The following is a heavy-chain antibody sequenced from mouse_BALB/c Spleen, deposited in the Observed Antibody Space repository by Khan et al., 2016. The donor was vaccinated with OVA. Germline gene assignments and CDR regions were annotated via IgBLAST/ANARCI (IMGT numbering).Heavy chain of an antibody. V-gene: IGHV1S137*01. J-gene: IGHJ3*01. CDR1: DYTFTDYP. D-gene: IGHD2-3*01. CDR2: VRTSYGNT. CDR3: ARDDGYSLFAY. Sequence: QVQLQQSGPELVRPGVSVKISCKGPDYTFTDYPMHWMQQSHVKSLEWIGAVRTSYGNTNYNQKFKGKAIMTVDKSSSTAYLELARLTSEDSAIYYDARDDGYSLFAYWIPRTLVTVSA.